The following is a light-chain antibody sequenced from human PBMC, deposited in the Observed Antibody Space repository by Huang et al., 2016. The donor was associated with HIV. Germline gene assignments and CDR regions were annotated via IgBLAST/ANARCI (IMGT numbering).Light chain of an antibody. CDR2: GAS. CDR3: LQHNSYPYT. CDR1: QDVSNY. Sequence: DIQMTQSPSAMAASIGDRVTITCRASQDVSNYLAWFQQKPGKVPRRLIYGASSLQSGVPLRFSGSGSGTEFTLTISRLQPEDFATYYCLQHNSYPYTFGQGTKLEIK. J-gene: IGKJ2*01. V-gene: IGKV1-17*03.